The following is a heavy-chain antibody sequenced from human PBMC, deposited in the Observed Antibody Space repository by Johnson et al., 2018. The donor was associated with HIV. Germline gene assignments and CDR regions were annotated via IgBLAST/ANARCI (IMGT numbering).Heavy chain of an antibody. CDR1: GFSVSSSY. J-gene: IGHJ3*02. V-gene: IGHV3-53*01. Sequence: VQLVESGGGLIQPGGSLRLSCSASGFSVSSSYVTWVRQAPGQGLEWVSIIHNGGNTFYADSVKGRFTISRDNSKNTLYLQMNSLRAEDTAVYYCARACRDGYTCDAFDIWGQGTMVTVSS. CDR2: IHNGGNT. CDR3: ARACRDGYTCDAFDI. D-gene: IGHD5-24*01.